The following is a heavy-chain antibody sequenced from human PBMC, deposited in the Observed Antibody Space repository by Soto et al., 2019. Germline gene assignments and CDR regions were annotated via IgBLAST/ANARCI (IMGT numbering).Heavy chain of an antibody. V-gene: IGHV1-2*02. CDR2: INPKSGDT. CDR3: ARKQYGDYITWWLDP. J-gene: IGHJ5*02. D-gene: IGHD4-17*01. CDR1: VYTFTGHH. Sequence: AAVTVSCTAPVYTFTGHHVHWLRLAPGQDFEWMGWINPKSGDTKYAQKVQGRVTMTRDTSIDTAYMEVTSLTSDDTATYYCARKQYGDYITWWLDPGGQGPLGTVS.